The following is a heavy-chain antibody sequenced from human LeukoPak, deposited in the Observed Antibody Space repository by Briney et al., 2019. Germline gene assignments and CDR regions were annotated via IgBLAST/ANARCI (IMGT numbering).Heavy chain of an antibody. D-gene: IGHD3-10*01. V-gene: IGHV3-53*01. CDR2: IYPGGNA. CDR1: GFIVNNYY. J-gene: IGHJ5*02. CDR3: ARDVPRTSGP. Sequence: PGGSLRLSCAASGFIVNNYYMGWVRQPPGKGLEWVSIIYPGGNAHYADSVRGRFTVSRDNAKNTLYLQMNSLRAEDTAVYYCARDVPRTSGPWGQGTLVTVSS.